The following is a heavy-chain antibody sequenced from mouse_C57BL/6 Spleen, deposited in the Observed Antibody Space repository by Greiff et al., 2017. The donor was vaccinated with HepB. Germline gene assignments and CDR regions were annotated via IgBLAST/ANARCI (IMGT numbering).Heavy chain of an antibody. CDR3: ARDRTVVANWYFDV. V-gene: IGHV5-4*01. CDR1: GFTFSSYA. D-gene: IGHD1-1*01. CDR2: ISDGGSYT. J-gene: IGHJ1*03. Sequence: EVQVVESGGGLVKPGGSLKLSCAASGFTFSSYAMSWVRQTPEKRLEWVATISDGGSYTYYPDNVKGRFTISRDNAKNNLYLQMSHLKSEDTAMYYCARDRTVVANWYFDVWGTGTTVTVSS.